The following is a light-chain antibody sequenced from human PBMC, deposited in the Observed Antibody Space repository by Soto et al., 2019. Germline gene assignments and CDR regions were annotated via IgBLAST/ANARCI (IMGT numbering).Light chain of an antibody. J-gene: IGKJ4*01. V-gene: IGKV1-39*01. Sequence: DIQMTQSPSSLSASVGDRVTITCRASQSVASSVNWYQQKPGQAPKLLIYVASSLQSGVPSRFSGSGSGTDFTLTISSLQPEDFATYYCQQSHTSPTFGGGTVVEVK. CDR2: VAS. CDR1: QSVASS. CDR3: QQSHTSPT.